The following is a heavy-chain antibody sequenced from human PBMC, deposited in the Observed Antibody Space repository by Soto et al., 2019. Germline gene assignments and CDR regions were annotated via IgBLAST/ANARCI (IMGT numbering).Heavy chain of an antibody. CDR3: ARQQIWQKQPTFDY. Sequence: PGESLKISCEASGYIFSTYWIGWFRQMPGKGLEWMGIFHPGDSDFRYSPSFKGQVTMSVDESISAAYLQWTSLQASDTAMYFRARQQIWQKQPTFDYWGQGTLVTVSS. D-gene: IGHD1-1*01. CDR1: GYIFSTYW. J-gene: IGHJ4*02. CDR2: FHPGDSDF. V-gene: IGHV5-51*01.